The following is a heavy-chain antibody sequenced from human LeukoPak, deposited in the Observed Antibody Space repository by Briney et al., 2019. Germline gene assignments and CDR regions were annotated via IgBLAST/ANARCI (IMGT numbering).Heavy chain of an antibody. CDR2: IYTSGST. Sequence: SETLSLTCTVSGGSITSYYWSWIRQPPGKGLEWIGYIYTSGSTNYNPSLKSRVTISVDTSKNQFSLRLSSVTAADTAVYYCARHAQSRYQLPFSAFDIWGQGTMVTVSS. V-gene: IGHV4-4*09. CDR1: GGSITSYY. D-gene: IGHD2-2*01. CDR3: ARHAQSRYQLPFSAFDI. J-gene: IGHJ3*02.